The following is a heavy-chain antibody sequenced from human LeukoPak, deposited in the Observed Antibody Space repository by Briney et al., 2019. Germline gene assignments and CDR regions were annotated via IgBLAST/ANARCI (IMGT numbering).Heavy chain of an antibody. Sequence: SVKVSCKASGGTFSSYAFSWLRQAPGRGLEWMGGIFPIFGTTNYAQKLQGRVTITADESTISVYMELSSLRSEDTAVYYCARAGEYCSGSSCYSGVYFDYWGQGTLLTVSS. V-gene: IGHV1-69*13. D-gene: IGHD2-15*01. J-gene: IGHJ4*02. CDR3: ARAGEYCSGSSCYSGVYFDY. CDR1: GGTFSSYA. CDR2: IFPIFGTT.